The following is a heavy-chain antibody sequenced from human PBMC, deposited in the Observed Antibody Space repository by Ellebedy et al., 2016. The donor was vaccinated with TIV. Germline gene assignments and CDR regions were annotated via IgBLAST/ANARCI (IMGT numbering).Heavy chain of an antibody. D-gene: IGHD3-3*01. Sequence: SETLSLXXTVSGGSISSGAYYWTWIRQPAGKGLEWIGRIYTSGSPIYNPSLKSRVTMSIDTSKNHFSLEVNSVTAADTAVYYCASLTIPGGSDFWGQGTPVTVSS. J-gene: IGHJ4*02. CDR3: ASLTIPGGSDF. CDR1: GGSISSGAYY. V-gene: IGHV4-61*02. CDR2: IYTSGSP.